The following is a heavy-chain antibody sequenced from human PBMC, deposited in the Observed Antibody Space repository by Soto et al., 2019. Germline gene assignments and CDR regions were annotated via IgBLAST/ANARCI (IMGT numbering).Heavy chain of an antibody. V-gene: IGHV6-1*01. CDR3: VIEGFLSILSAYSGFDP. J-gene: IGHJ5*02. CDR1: GDTVSIDRAA. D-gene: IGHD3-3*01. Sequence: SQTLSLTCAMSGDTVSIDRAAWNWIRQSPSRVLEWLGRTDFGSTGYNDYAVSVESRITITADTSNNQFSLRLNSVTPEYTAVSFCVIEGFLSILSAYSGFDPRGQGTLVTVSS. CDR2: TDFGSTGYN.